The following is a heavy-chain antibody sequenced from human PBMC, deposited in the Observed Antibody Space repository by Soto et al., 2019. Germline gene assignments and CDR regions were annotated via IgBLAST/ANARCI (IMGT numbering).Heavy chain of an antibody. V-gene: IGHV3-9*01. Sequence: EVQLVESEGGLVQPGRSLRLSCVASGFTFDDYAMFWVRQAPGKGLEWVSGISWKSASIGYADSVKGRFTISRDNAKNSLYLQMNSLRAEDTALYYCAKSTGGTANGMDVWGQGTTVTVSS. CDR2: ISWKSASI. D-gene: IGHD2-8*02. CDR3: AKSTGGTANGMDV. J-gene: IGHJ6*02. CDR1: GFTFDDYA.